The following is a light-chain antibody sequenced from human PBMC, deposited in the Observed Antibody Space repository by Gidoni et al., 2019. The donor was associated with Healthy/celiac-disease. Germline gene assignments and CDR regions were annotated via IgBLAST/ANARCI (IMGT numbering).Light chain of an antibody. CDR2: EVS. J-gene: IGLJ1*01. Sequence: SALTQPSSVSSSPGPSITISCTGTSSDVGGYNYVSWYQQHPGKAPKLMIYEVSNRPSGVSNRFSGSKSGNTASLTISGLQAEDEADYYCSSYTSRSTLEVFGTGTKVTVL. CDR1: SSDVGGYNY. V-gene: IGLV2-14*01. CDR3: SSYTSRSTLEV.